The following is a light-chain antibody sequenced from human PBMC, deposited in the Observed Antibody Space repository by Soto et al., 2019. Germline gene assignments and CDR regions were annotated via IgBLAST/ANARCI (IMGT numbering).Light chain of an antibody. CDR1: SSNIGSNT. Sequence: QSVLTQPPSASGTPGQRVTISCSGSSSNIGSNTVNWYQQLPGTAPKLLIYSNNQRPSGVPDRFSGSKSGTSASLAISGLQSEDEDAYYCAAWDDSLNGVVFGGGTQLTVL. CDR2: SNN. CDR3: AAWDDSLNGVV. V-gene: IGLV1-44*01. J-gene: IGLJ2*01.